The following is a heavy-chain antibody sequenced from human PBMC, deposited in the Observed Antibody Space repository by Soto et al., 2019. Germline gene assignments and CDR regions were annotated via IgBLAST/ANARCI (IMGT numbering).Heavy chain of an antibody. D-gene: IGHD6-19*01. CDR3: AKDTTGYSSGWHAFDI. V-gene: IGHV3-9*01. CDR1: GFTFDDYA. J-gene: IGHJ3*02. Sequence: EVQLVESGGGLVQPGRSLRLSCAASGFTFDDYAMHWVRQAPGKGLEWVSGISWNSGSIGYADSVKGRFTISRDNAKNSLYLQMNSLRAEDTALYYCAKDTTGYSSGWHAFDIWGQGTMVTVSS. CDR2: ISWNSGSI.